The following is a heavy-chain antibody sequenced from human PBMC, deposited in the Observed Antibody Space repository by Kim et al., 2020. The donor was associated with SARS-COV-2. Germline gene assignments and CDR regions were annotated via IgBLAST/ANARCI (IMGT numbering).Heavy chain of an antibody. CDR3: AKDLRDIAPVPCANWD. D-gene: IGHD2-2*01. Sequence: DSVKGRFTISRDNSKSTVHLQMNSLRAEDTAIYYCAKDLRDIAPVPCANWDWGQGTLVTVSS. J-gene: IGHJ4*02. V-gene: IGHV3-23*01.